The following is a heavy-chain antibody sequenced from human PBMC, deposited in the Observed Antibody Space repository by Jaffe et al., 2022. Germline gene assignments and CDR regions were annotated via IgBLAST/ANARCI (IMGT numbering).Heavy chain of an antibody. Sequence: QITLKESGPTLVKPTQTLTLTCSFSGFSLGTSGEAVGWIRQPPGKALEWLAVIYWDDDKRYSPSLKSRLTITKDTSKNQVVLTMTDMDPVDTATYFCAHMGEQWPPDSWGQGTLVTVSS. CDR3: AHMGEQWPPDS. CDR2: IYWDDDK. CDR1: GFSLGTSGEA. J-gene: IGHJ4*02. D-gene: IGHD6-19*01. V-gene: IGHV2-5*02.